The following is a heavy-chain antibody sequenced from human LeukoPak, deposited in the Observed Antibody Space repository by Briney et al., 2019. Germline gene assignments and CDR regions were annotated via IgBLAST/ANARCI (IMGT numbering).Heavy chain of an antibody. D-gene: IGHD4-11*01. Sequence: ETLSLTCTVSGDSINSLDLWSWVRQAPGKGLEWVAVTVGGGDGTYYADSVKGRFTISRDNSNNTLYLQMNSLRAEDTAVYYCAKLTTSWGQGALVAVSS. CDR2: TVGGGDGT. J-gene: IGHJ4*02. V-gene: IGHV3-23*01. CDR1: GDSINSLD. CDR3: AKLTTS.